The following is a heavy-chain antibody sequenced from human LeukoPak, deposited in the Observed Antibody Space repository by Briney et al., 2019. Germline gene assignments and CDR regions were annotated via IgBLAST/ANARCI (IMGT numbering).Heavy chain of an antibody. V-gene: IGHV4-39*07. CDR3: ARDPLGGFDY. CDR2: IYHSGST. J-gene: IGHJ4*02. CDR1: GGSISSSSYY. D-gene: IGHD3-16*01. Sequence: SETLSLTCTVSGGSISSSSYYWGWIRQPPGKGLEWIGNIYHSGSTYYNASLKSRVTISIDTSKNQFSLKLSSVTAADTAVYYCARDPLGGFDYWGQGTLVTVSS.